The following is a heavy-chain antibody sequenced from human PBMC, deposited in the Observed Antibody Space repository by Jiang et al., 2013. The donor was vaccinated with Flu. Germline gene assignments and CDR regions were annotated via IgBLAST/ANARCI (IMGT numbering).Heavy chain of an antibody. J-gene: IGHJ4*02. V-gene: IGHV3-30-3*01. CDR2: ISYDGSNK. D-gene: IGHD4-17*01. CDR3: ARGQYGDILDY. Sequence: QLLESGGGVVQPGRSLRLSCAASGFTFSSYAMHWVRQAPGKGLEWVAVISYDGSNKYYADSVKGRFTISRDNSKNTLYLQMNSLRAEDTAVYYCARGQYGDILDYWGQGTLVTVSS. CDR1: GFTFSSYA.